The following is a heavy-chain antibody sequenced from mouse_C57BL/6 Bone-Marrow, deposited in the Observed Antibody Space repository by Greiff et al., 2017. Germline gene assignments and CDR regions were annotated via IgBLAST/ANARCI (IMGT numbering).Heavy chain of an antibody. CDR2: IDPSDSYT. CDR1: GYTFTSYW. CDR3: ARERNYGSSSWFAY. Sequence: QVQLQQPGAELVMPGASVKLSCKASGYTFTSYWMHWVKQRPGQGLEWIGEIDPSDSYTNSNQKFKGKSTLTVDKSSSTAYMQISSLTSEDSAVYYCARERNYGSSSWFAYWGQGTLVTVSA. J-gene: IGHJ3*01. D-gene: IGHD1-1*01. V-gene: IGHV1-69*01.